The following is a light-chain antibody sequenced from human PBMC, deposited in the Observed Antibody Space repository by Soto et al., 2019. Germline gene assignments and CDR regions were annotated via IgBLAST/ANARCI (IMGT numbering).Light chain of an antibody. Sequence: DIQLTQSPSFLSASVGDRVTITCRASQGISSHLAWYQQQPGKAPKLLIYVASTLQSGVPSRFSGSGSGTEFTLTISGLQPEDFGSYYCQQLNSYPITFGQGTRLEIK. CDR2: VAS. J-gene: IGKJ5*01. CDR1: QGISSH. CDR3: QQLNSYPIT. V-gene: IGKV1-9*01.